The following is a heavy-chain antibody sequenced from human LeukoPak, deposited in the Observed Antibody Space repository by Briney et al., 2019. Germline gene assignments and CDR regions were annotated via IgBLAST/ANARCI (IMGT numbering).Heavy chain of an antibody. CDR3: AREYFKPPGAYYFDY. CDR2: IYYSGST. D-gene: IGHD2-8*01. V-gene: IGHV4-59*01. Sequence: SETLSLTCTVSGGSISSYYWSWIRQPPGKGLEWIGYIYYSGSTNYNPSLKSRVTISVDTSKNQFSLKLSSVTAADTAVYYCAREYFKPPGAYYFDYWGQGTLVTVSS. CDR1: GGSISSYY. J-gene: IGHJ4*02.